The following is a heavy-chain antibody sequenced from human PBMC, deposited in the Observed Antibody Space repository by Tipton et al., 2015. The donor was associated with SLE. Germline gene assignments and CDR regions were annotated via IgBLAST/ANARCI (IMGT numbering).Heavy chain of an antibody. CDR1: GFSFSSYW. CDR2: IQPDGSEK. V-gene: IGHV3-7*01. J-gene: IGHJ5*02. CDR3: ARSHGYGSNWYEFSS. Sequence: QLVQSGGGVVQPGRSLRLSCAASGFSFSSYWMTWVRQAPGKGLEWVANIQPDGSEKYYVDSVKGRFTISRDNAKNSLYLQMNSLRADDTAVYFCARSHGYGSNWYEFSSWGQGTLVTVSS. D-gene: IGHD6-13*01.